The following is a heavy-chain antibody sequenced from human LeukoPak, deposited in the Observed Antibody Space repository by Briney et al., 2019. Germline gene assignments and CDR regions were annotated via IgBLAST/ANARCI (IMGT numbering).Heavy chain of an antibody. Sequence: GGSLRLSCAASGFTFSSYTMSWVRQASGKGLEWVSAISGSGGSTYYADSVKGRFTISRDNSKNTLYLQMNSLRAEDTAVYYCAKPKNMYSSSWYYFDYWGQGTLVTVSS. CDR1: GFTFSSYT. CDR2: ISGSGGST. CDR3: AKPKNMYSSSWYYFDY. V-gene: IGHV3-23*01. D-gene: IGHD6-13*01. J-gene: IGHJ4*02.